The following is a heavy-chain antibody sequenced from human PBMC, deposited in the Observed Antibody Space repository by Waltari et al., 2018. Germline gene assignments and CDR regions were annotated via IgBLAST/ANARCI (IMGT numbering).Heavy chain of an antibody. CDR1: RGTFSSYA. V-gene: IGHV1-69*14. D-gene: IGHD3-3*01. CDR3: ASSTYYDFWSGPISY. Sequence: QVQLVQSGAEVKKPGSSVKVSCKASRGTFSSYAISWVRQAPGQGLEWMGGIILICGTANYAQKLQGRVTITADKSTSTAYMELSSLRSEDTAVYYCASSTYYDFWSGPISYWGQGTLVTVSA. J-gene: IGHJ4*02. CDR2: IILICGTA.